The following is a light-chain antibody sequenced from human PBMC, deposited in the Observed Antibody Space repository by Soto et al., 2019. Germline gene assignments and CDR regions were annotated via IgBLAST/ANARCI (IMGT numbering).Light chain of an antibody. CDR1: SSDIGGYNY. J-gene: IGLJ1*01. CDR2: DVS. Sequence: QSALTQPPSVSGSPGQSVTISCTGISSDIGGYNYVSWYQQLPGKDPKLMIYDVSKRPSGVPDRFSGSNSGNTASLTISGLQAEDEADYYCCSYAGTTHVFGTGTKLTVL. CDR3: CSYAGTTHV. V-gene: IGLV2-11*01.